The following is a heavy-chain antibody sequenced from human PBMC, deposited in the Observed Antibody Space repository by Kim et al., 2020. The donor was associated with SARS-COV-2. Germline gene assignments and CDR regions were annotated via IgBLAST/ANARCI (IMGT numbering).Heavy chain of an antibody. CDR2: IYYSGST. CDR3: ARLYGSGRDPRDNWFDP. D-gene: IGHD3-10*01. V-gene: IGHV4-39*01. CDR1: GGSISSSSYY. J-gene: IGHJ5*02. Sequence: SETLSLTCTFSGGSISSSSYYWGWIRQPPGKGLEWIGSIYYSGSTYYNPSLKSRVTISVDTSKNQFSLKLSSVTAADTAVYYCARLYGSGRDPRDNWFDPWGQGTLVTVSS.